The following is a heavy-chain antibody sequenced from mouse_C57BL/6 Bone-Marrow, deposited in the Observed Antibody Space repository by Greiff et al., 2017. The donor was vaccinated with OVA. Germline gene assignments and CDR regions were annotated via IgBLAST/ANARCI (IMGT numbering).Heavy chain of an antibody. CDR1: GYTFTSYG. CDR3: ARSSNWDNTWFAY. CDR2: IYPRSGNT. J-gene: IGHJ3*01. D-gene: IGHD4-1*01. Sequence: VQGVESGAELARPGASVKLSCKASGYTFTSYGISWVKQRTGQGLEWIGEIYPRSGNTYYNEKFKGKATLTADKSSSTAYMELRSLTSEDAAVYFCARSSNWDNTWFAYWGQGTLVTVSA. V-gene: IGHV1-81*01.